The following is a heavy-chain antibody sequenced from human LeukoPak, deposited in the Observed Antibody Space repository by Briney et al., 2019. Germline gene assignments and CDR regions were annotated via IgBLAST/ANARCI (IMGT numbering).Heavy chain of an antibody. CDR2: ISSNGGST. Sequence: GGSLRLSCSASGFTFSSYAMHWVRQAPGKGLGYVSAISSNGGSTYYADSVKGRFTISRDNSKNTLYLQMSSLRAEDTAVYYCVKDISLYSGYYWGQGTLVTVSS. CDR3: VKDISLYSGYY. CDR1: GFTFSSYA. D-gene: IGHD5-12*01. J-gene: IGHJ4*02. V-gene: IGHV3-64D*06.